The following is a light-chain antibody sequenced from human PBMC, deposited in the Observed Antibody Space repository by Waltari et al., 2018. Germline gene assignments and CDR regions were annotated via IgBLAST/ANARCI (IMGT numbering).Light chain of an antibody. CDR1: SSDVGRYNY. J-gene: IGLJ3*02. CDR2: DVS. CDR3: CSYAGIYTWV. Sequence: QSALTQPRSVSGSPGQSVTISCTGTSSDVGRYNYVPWFQQYPGKAPKLMISDVSERPSGVPDRFSGSKFGNTASLTISGLQAEDEADYYCCSYAGIYTWVFGGGTQLTVL. V-gene: IGLV2-11*01.